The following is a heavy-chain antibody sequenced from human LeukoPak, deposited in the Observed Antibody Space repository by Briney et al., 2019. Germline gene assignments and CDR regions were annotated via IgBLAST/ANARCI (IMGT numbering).Heavy chain of an antibody. CDR3: AKIPEYYYDSSGYYPFDY. CDR1: GFTFSSYA. D-gene: IGHD3-22*01. Sequence: GGSLRLSCAASGFTFSSYAMSWVRQAPGKGLEWVSAISGSGGSTYYADSVKGRFTISRDNSKNTLYLQMNSLRAEDTAVYYCAKIPEYYYDSSGYYPFDYWGQGTLVTVSS. CDR2: ISGSGGST. J-gene: IGHJ4*02. V-gene: IGHV3-23*01.